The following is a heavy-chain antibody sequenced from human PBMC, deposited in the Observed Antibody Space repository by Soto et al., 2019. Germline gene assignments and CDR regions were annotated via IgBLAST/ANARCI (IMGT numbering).Heavy chain of an antibody. V-gene: IGHV3-23*01. Sequence: GGSLRLSCAASGFTFSSYAMSWVRQAPGKGLEWVSAISGSGGSTYYADSVKGRFTISRDNSKNTLYLQMNSLRAEDTAVYYCAKDPAYYYGSGSYLFDYWGQGTLVTVS. D-gene: IGHD3-10*01. CDR2: ISGSGGST. CDR3: AKDPAYYYGSGSYLFDY. CDR1: GFTFSSYA. J-gene: IGHJ4*02.